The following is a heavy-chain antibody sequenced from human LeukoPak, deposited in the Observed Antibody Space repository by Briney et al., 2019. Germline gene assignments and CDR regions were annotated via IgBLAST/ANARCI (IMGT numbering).Heavy chain of an antibody. Sequence: PGGSLRLSCAASGFTFSIYAMSWVRQAPGMGLEWVSVTSGSGGNTYYADSVKGRFTISRDTSTNTLYVQMNSLRAEDTAVYYCAKGSITGTYFDLWGQGTLVTVSS. CDR3: AKGSITGTYFDL. CDR2: TSGSGGNT. V-gene: IGHV3-23*01. D-gene: IGHD1-20*01. J-gene: IGHJ4*02. CDR1: GFTFSIYA.